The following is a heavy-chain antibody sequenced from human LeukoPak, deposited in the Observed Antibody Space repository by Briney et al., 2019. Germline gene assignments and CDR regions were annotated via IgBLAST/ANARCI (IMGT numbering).Heavy chain of an antibody. V-gene: IGHV5-51*01. J-gene: IGHJ4*02. CDR3: ARLTGIVVVPAAMFGPPDY. Sequence: GESLKISCKGSGYSFTSYWIGWVRQMPGKGLEWMGIVYPGDSDTRYSPSFQGQVTISADKSISTAYLQWSSLKASDTAMYYCARLTGIVVVPAAMFGPPDYWGQGTLVTVPS. D-gene: IGHD2-2*01. CDR1: GYSFTSYW. CDR2: VYPGDSDT.